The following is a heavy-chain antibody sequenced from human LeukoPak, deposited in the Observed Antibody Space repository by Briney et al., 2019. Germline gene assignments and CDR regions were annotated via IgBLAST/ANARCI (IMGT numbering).Heavy chain of an antibody. CDR2: IIPIFGTA. Sequence: GASVKVSCKASGGTFSRYAVSWERQAPGQWLEWMGGIIPIFGTANYAQKFQGRVTITADESTSTAYMELSSLRSEDTAVYYCARDDCLAYCGGDCFKRAFDIWGQGTMVTVSS. CDR1: GGTFSRYA. J-gene: IGHJ3*02. CDR3: ARDDCLAYCGGDCFKRAFDI. V-gene: IGHV1-69*13. D-gene: IGHD2-21*02.